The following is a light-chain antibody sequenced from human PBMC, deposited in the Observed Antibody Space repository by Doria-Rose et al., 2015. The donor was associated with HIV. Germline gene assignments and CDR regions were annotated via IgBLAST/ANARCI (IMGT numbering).Light chain of an antibody. V-gene: IGKV4-1*01. CDR3: QQYYDTPS. J-gene: IGKJ3*01. Sequence: DIRVTQSPESLGMSLGERATLNCKSNQSLLCTSKNYLAWYQQKPGQPPKLLIYWASTRQSGVPARFSGSGSGTDFTLTTSSLEAEDVAVYYCQQYYDTPSFGPGTTVDIK. CDR2: WAS. CDR1: QSLLCTSKNY.